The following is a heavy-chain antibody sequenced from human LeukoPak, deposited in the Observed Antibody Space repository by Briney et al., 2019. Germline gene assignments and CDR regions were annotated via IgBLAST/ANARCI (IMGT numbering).Heavy chain of an antibody. Sequence: GGSLRLSCAASGFTFDDYAMHWVRQAPGKGLEWVSGISWNSGSIGYADSVKGRFTISRDNAKNSLYLQMNSLRAEDTALYYCAKDDAWLSLDYWGQGTLVTVSS. CDR1: GFTFDDYA. D-gene: IGHD5-12*01. V-gene: IGHV3-9*01. J-gene: IGHJ4*02. CDR2: ISWNSGSI. CDR3: AKDDAWLSLDY.